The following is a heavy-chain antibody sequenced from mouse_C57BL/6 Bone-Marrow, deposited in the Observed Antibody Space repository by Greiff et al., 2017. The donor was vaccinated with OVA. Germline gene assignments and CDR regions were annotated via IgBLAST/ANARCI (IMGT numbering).Heavy chain of an antibody. J-gene: IGHJ4*01. D-gene: IGHD2-12*01. V-gene: IGHV5-9*01. CDR3: ARQDYSYDGTHYYAMDY. CDR2: ISGGGGNA. Sequence: EVQRVESGGGLVKPGGSLKLSCAASGFTFSSYTMSWVRQTPEKRLEWVATISGGGGNAYYPDSVKGRFTISRENAKNTLYLQMSSLRSEDTALYYCARQDYSYDGTHYYAMDYWGQGTSVTVSS. CDR1: GFTFSSYT.